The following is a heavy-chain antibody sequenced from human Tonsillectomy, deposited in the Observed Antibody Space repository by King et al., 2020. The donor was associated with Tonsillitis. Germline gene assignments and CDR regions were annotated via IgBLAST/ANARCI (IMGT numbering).Heavy chain of an antibody. Sequence: VQLVESGGGLVKPGGSLRLSCAASGFKFSSYTMHWVRQAPGKGLVWVSSISSSSTYIHYADSVKGRFTISRDNAKNSLYLQMNSLRAEDTAVYFCARVTYDILTGYYIDFFDSWGQGTLVTVPS. CDR1: GFKFSSYT. CDR2: ISSSSTYI. D-gene: IGHD3-9*01. J-gene: IGHJ4*02. V-gene: IGHV3-21*01. CDR3: ARVTYDILTGYYIDFFDS.